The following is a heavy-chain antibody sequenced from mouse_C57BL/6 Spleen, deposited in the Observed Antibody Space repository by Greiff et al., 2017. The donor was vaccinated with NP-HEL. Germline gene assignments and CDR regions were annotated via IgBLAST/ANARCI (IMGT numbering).Heavy chain of an antibody. CDR3: AKTNYYAMDY. CDR1: GYAFSSSW. Sequence: VQLQQSGPELVKPGASVKISCKASGYAFSSSWMNWVKQRPGKGLEWIGRIYPGDGGTNYNGKFKGKATLTADKSSSTAYMQLRSLTSEDSAVYICAKTNYYAMDYWGQGTSGTVCS. J-gene: IGHJ4*01. CDR2: IYPGDGGT. V-gene: IGHV1-82*01.